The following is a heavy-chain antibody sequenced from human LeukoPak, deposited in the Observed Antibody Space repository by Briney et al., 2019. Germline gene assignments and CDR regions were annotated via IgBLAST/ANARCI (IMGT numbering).Heavy chain of an antibody. CDR3: ARDRGYYDSSGYVY. D-gene: IGHD3-22*01. V-gene: IGHV3-21*01. J-gene: IGHJ4*02. Sequence: GGSLRLSCAASGFTFSSYSMNWVRQAPGKGLEWVSSISSSSSYIYHADSVKGRFTISRDNAKNSLYLQMNSLRAEDTAVYYCARDRGYYDSSGYVYWGQGTLVTVSS. CDR2: ISSSSSYI. CDR1: GFTFSSYS.